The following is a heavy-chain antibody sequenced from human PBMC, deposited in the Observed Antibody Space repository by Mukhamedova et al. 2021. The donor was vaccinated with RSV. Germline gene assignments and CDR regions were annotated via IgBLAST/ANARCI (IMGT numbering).Heavy chain of an antibody. V-gene: IGHV1-2*02. Sequence: WINPNSGGAKYAQKFQGRVTMTRDTSISTAYMELSRLRSDDTAVYYCASIWESVDDAFDIWGQGT. CDR2: INPNSGGA. CDR3: ASIWESVDDAFDI. J-gene: IGHJ3*02. D-gene: IGHD3-16*01.